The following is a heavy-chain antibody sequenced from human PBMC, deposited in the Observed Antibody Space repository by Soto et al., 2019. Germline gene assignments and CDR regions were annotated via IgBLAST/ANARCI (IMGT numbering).Heavy chain of an antibody. CDR3: TSGRSTFGLDS. CDR2: IKSVTDGGTR. V-gene: IGHV3-15*01. CDR1: TFTFSNAW. D-gene: IGHD3-16*01. Sequence: LRLSCVVSTFTFSNAWMTWVRQAPGRGLEWIGRIKSVTDGGTRDYAAPVKGRFAISRDDSKNTLYLQMNSLKTEDTAVYYCTSGRSTFGLDSWGQGTLVTVPQ. J-gene: IGHJ4*02.